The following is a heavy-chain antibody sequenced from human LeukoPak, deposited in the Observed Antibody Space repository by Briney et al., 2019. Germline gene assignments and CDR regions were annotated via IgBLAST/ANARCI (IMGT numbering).Heavy chain of an antibody. CDR1: GFTFDDYA. CDR2: ISSSSGYI. CDR3: ARAAVRRDGYNCGY. J-gene: IGHJ4*02. Sequence: PGGSLRLSCAASGFTFDDYAMHWVRQAPGKGLEWVSSISSSSGYIYYADSVKGRFTISRDNAKNSLYLQMNSLRAEDTAVYYCARAAVRRDGYNCGYWGQGTLVTVSS. V-gene: IGHV3-21*01. D-gene: IGHD5-12*01.